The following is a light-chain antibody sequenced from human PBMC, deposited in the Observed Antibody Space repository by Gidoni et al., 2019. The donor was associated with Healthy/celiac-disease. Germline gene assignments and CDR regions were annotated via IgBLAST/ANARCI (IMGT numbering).Light chain of an antibody. CDR3: QQYGT. V-gene: IGKV3-20*01. CDR1: QSVSSSY. Sequence: EIVLTQSPGTLSLSPGERATLSCRASQSVSSSYLAWYQQKPGQAPRLLIYGASSRATGIPDRFSGSGSGTDFTRTISRLEPEDFAVYYCQQYGTFXQXTKVXIK. CDR2: GAS. J-gene: IGKJ1*01.